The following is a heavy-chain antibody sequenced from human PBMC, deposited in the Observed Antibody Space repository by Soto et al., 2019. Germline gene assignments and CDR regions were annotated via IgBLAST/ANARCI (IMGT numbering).Heavy chain of an antibody. V-gene: IGHV3-33*01. CDR3: ARDFSRGWPTLGFDY. CDR1: GFTFSSYV. D-gene: IGHD6-19*01. J-gene: IGHJ4*02. Sequence: PGGSLRLSCAASGFTFSSYVMHWVRQAPGKGLEWVAVIWYDGSNKYYADSVKGRFTISRDNSKNTLYLQMNSLRAEDTAVYYCARDFSRGWPTLGFDYWGQGTLVTVSS. CDR2: IWYDGSNK.